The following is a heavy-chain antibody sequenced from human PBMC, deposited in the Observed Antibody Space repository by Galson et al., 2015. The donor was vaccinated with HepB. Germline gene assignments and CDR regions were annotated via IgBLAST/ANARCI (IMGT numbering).Heavy chain of an antibody. Sequence: GGSISSYYWSWIRQPPGKGLEWIGYIYYSGSTNYNPSLKSRVTISVDTSKNRFSLKLSSVTAADTAVYYCARHFPRYCSSTSCYSNWFDPWGQGTLVTVSS. J-gene: IGHJ5*02. V-gene: IGHV4-59*08. CDR1: GGSISSYY. CDR3: ARHFPRYCSSTSCYSNWFDP. D-gene: IGHD2-2*01. CDR2: IYYSGST.